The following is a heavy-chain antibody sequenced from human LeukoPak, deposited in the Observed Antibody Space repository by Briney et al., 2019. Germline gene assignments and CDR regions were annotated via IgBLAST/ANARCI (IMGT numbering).Heavy chain of an antibody. Sequence: GGSLRLSCAASGFTFSSYDMHWVRQATGKGLEWVLAIGTAGDTYYPGSVKGRFTISRENAKNSLYLQMNSLRAGDTAVYYCARASPTGTYYYYGMDVWGQGTTVTVSS. V-gene: IGHV3-13*01. CDR3: ARASPTGTYYYYGMDV. D-gene: IGHD1-1*01. CDR1: GFTFSSYD. J-gene: IGHJ6*02. CDR2: IGTAGDT.